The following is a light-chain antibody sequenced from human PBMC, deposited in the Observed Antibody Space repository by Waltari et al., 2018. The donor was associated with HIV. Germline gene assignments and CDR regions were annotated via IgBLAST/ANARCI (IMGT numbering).Light chain of an antibody. CDR3: VLYMGGGIRV. CDR1: SGSVSTTYS. V-gene: IGLV8-61*01. CDR2: STN. J-gene: IGLJ3*02. Sequence: QTVVTQEPSFSVSPGGTVTLTCGLNSGSVSTTYSPSWYQQTPGQPPRTLIYSTNTRSSGVPDRFSGSILGSKAALTITGAQADDESDYYCVLYMGGGIRVFGGGTKLTVL.